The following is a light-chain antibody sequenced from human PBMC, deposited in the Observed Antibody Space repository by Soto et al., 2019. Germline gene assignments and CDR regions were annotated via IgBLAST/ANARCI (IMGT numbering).Light chain of an antibody. J-gene: IGLJ1*01. Sequence: QCALTQPASVSGSPGQSITISCTGTSSDVGGYNYVSWYQQYPGKVPKLMIYDVSYRPSGVSNRFSGSKSGNTASLTISGLQAEDEADYYCSSYTSSSTDVFGTGTKLTVL. CDR3: SSYTSSSTDV. CDR1: SSDVGGYNY. CDR2: DVS. V-gene: IGLV2-14*01.